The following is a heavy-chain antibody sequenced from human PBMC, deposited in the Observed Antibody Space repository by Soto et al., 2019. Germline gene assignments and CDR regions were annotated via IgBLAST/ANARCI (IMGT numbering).Heavy chain of an antibody. CDR2: INHSGST. D-gene: IGHD3-10*01. CDR1: GGSFSGYY. V-gene: IGHV4-34*01. Sequence: TSETLSLTCAVYGGSFSGYYWSWIRQPPGKGLEWIGEINHSGSTNYNPSLKSRVTISVDTSKNQFSLKLSSVTAADTAVYYCARTGPRYGSGSYYKTANWFDPWGQGTLVTVSS. J-gene: IGHJ5*02. CDR3: ARTGPRYGSGSYYKTANWFDP.